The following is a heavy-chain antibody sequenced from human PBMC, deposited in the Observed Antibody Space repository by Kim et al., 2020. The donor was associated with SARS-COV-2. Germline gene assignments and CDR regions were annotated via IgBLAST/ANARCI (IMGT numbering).Heavy chain of an antibody. CDR1: GYTFTSYY. CDR2: INPSGGST. Sequence: ASVKVSCKASGYTFTSYYMHWVRQAPGQGLEWMGIINPSGGSTSYAQKFQGRVTMTRDTSTSTVYMELSSLRSEDTAVYYCARAGDYGGNPTGEVYYYGMDVWGQGTTVTVSS. J-gene: IGHJ6*02. CDR3: ARAGDYGGNPTGEVYYYGMDV. D-gene: IGHD4-17*01. V-gene: IGHV1-46*01.